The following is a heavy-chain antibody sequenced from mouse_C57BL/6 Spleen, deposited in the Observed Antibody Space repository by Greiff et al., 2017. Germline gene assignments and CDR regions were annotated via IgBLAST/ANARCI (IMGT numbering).Heavy chain of an antibody. CDR2: IDPENGDT. CDR1: GFNIKDDY. CDR3: TTPYSNYGY. J-gene: IGHJ2*01. V-gene: IGHV14-4*01. D-gene: IGHD2-5*01. Sequence: VQLQQPGAELVRPGASVKLSCTASGFNIKDDYMHWVKQRPEQGLEWIGWIDPENGDTEYASKFQGKATITADTSSNTAYLQLSSLTSEDTAVYYCTTPYSNYGYWGQGTTLTVSS.